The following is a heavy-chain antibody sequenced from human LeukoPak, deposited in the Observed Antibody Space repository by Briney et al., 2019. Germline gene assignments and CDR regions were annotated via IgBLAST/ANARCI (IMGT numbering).Heavy chain of an antibody. J-gene: IGHJ4*02. Sequence: GGSLRLPCAASGFTFSDYYMSWIRQAPGKGLEWVSYISSSGSTIYYADSVKGRLTISRDNAKNSLYLQMNSLRAEDTAVYYCATYYYDSSGYQAPVGYWGQGTLVTVSS. V-gene: IGHV3-11*01. CDR1: GFTFSDYY. D-gene: IGHD3-22*01. CDR2: ISSSGSTI. CDR3: ATYYYDSSGYQAPVGY.